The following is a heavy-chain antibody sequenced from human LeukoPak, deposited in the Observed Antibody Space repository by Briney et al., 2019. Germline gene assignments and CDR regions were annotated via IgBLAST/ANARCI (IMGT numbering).Heavy chain of an antibody. J-gene: IGHJ6*02. CDR3: ARGKVGYTYGYVRAHYGMDV. D-gene: IGHD5-18*01. CDR1: GFNVSNNY. CDR2: IYSGGST. Sequence: GGSLRLSCVASGFNVSNNYMSWVRQAPGKGLEWVSVIYSGGSTNYADSVKGRFIISRDNSKSTLFLQMNSLRAEDTAVYYCARGKVGYTYGYVRAHYGMDVWGQGTTVIVSS. V-gene: IGHV3-66*01.